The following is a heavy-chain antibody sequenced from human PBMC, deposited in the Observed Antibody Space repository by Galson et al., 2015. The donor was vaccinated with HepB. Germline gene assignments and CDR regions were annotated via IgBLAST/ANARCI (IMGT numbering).Heavy chain of an antibody. Sequence: RLSCAASEFTFRSYSLNWVRQAPGKGLEWVSYIRSSSSTIYYADSVKGRFTISRDNVKNSLYLQMNSLRAEDTAVYYCARVWEAAAGYAMDVWGQGATVTVSS. V-gene: IGHV3-48*04. D-gene: IGHD6-13*01. J-gene: IGHJ6*02. CDR2: IRSSSSTI. CDR3: ARVWEAAAGYAMDV. CDR1: EFTFRSYS.